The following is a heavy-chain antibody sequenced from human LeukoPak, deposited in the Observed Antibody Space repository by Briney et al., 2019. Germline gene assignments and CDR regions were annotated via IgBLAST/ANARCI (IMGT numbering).Heavy chain of an antibody. Sequence: SETLSLTCTVSGGSISSGDYYWSWIRQPPGKGLEWIGYIYYSGSTNYNPSLKSRVTISVDTSKNQFSLKLSSVTAADTAVYYCARTRAYYDSSGYYEYFQHWGQGTLVTVSS. V-gene: IGHV4-61*08. CDR1: GGSISSGDYY. CDR2: IYYSGST. D-gene: IGHD3-22*01. J-gene: IGHJ1*01. CDR3: ARTRAYYDSSGYYEYFQH.